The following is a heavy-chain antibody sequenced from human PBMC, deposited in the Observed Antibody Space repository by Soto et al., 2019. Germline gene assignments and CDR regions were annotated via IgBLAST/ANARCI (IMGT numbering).Heavy chain of an antibody. Sequence: QMQLVQSGPEVKKPGTSVKVSCKASGFTFTSSAMQWVRQARGQRLEWIRWIVVGSGNTNYAQKFQERGTITRDMSTSTSDLELSTLRSEDTAVYYCPAWPAGLLWCVDANAFDIWGQGTMVTVS. V-gene: IGHV1-58*02. CDR1: GFTFTSSA. CDR3: PAWPAGLLWCVDANAFDI. J-gene: IGHJ3*02. CDR2: IVVGSGNT. D-gene: IGHD3-10*01.